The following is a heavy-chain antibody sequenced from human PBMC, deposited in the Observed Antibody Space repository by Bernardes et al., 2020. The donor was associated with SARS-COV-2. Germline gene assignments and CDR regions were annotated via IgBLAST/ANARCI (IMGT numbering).Heavy chain of an antibody. CDR1: GYTFTSYG. Sequence: ASVKVSCKASGYTFTSYGIGWVRLAPGQGLEWMGWISAYNGVTNYAQKFQGRVTMTTDTSTTTAFLELRGLRYDDTAVYYCARQLLEWSSRGNYYSHYYMDVGVKGTTVTVSS. CDR2: ISAYNGVT. J-gene: IGHJ6*03. D-gene: IGHD3-3*01. CDR3: ARQLLEWSSRGNYYSHYYMDV. V-gene: IGHV1-18*01.